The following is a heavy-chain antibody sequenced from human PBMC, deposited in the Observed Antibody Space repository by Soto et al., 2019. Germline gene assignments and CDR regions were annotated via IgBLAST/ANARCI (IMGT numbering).Heavy chain of an antibody. Sequence: SETPSLTCTVYGGSVNIGSYYWSWIRQPPGNGLEWIGYIYYSGSSHVNHSLKSRVTISVDTSKNQFSLKLSSVTAADTAVYYCARDRNNRKAYYYYRMDVWGPVTTVTV. CDR2: IYYSGSS. V-gene: IGHV4-61*01. CDR3: ARDRNNRKAYYYYRMDV. D-gene: IGHD1-20*01. J-gene: IGHJ6*02. CDR1: GGSVNIGSYY.